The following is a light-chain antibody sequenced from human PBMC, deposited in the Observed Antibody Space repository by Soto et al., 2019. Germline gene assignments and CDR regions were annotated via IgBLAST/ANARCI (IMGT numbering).Light chain of an antibody. V-gene: IGLV2-23*01. CDR1: SSDVGTYNL. Sequence: QSALTQPASVSGSPGESITISCTGTSSDVGTYNLVTWYQQHPGRVPKFILYEGNKRPSGVSSRFSASKSGNTASLTISGLQAEDEADYFCCSYAPSRTLLFGGGTKVTVL. CDR3: CSYAPSRTLL. J-gene: IGLJ2*01. CDR2: EGN.